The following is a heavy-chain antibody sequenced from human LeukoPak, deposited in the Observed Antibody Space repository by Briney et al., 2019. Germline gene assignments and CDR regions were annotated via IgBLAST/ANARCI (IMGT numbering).Heavy chain of an antibody. V-gene: IGHV3-11*01. CDR2: SSSGGRTI. CDR3: GRRAAAGRCFDY. CDR1: VHTHRDYY. D-gene: IGHD6-13*01. Sequence: GRCQRLSQAVSVHTHRDYYMSGTRHPPTKALEGGSYSSSGGRTISLEGSVKGRFTISRDNAETSLYLQMASLRAEDTAVYYWGRRAAAGRCFDYWGQGTLVTVSS. J-gene: IGHJ4*02.